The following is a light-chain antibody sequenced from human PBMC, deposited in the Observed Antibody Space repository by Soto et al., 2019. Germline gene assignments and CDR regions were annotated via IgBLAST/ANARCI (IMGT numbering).Light chain of an antibody. J-gene: IGLJ2*01. CDR1: SSDVGSYNL. CDR2: EAN. CDR3: SSYAGYSTSVV. Sequence: QSVLTQPASVSGSPGQSITISCTGTSSDVGSYNLVSWYQQHPGKAPKLMIYEANKRPSGVSDRFSGSKSGNTASLTISGLQAEDEAEYYCSSYAGYSTSVVFGGGTKPTVL. V-gene: IGLV2-23*01.